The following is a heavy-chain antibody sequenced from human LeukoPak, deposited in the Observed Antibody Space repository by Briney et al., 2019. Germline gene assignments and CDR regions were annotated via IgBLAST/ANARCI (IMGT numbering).Heavy chain of an antibody. CDR3: ARVGYYSSGPFSYFDY. D-gene: IGHD3-10*01. V-gene: IGHV3-53*01. J-gene: IGHJ4*02. CDR2: IYSGGST. CDR1: GFTVSSNY. Sequence: GGSLRLSCAASGFTVSSNYMSWVRQAPGKGLEWVSVIYSGGSTYYADSVKGRFTISRDNSKNTLYLQMNSLRAEDTAVYYCARVGYYSSGPFSYFDYWGQGTLVTVSS.